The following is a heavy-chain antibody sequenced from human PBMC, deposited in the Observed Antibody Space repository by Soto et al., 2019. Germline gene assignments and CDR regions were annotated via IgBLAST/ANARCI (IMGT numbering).Heavy chain of an antibody. D-gene: IGHD5-12*01. CDR1: GDSISTYN. CDR2: IYYSGVT. CDR3: ARVAADIASWLDP. Sequence: QGQLQESGPGLVKPSETLSLTCTVSGDSISTYNWGWIRQPPGKGLEWIGCIYYSGVTNYNPSLKSRVTISVDTPNTQLSLKLNSVTAADTAVYYCARVAADIASWLDPWGQGTLVTVSS. J-gene: IGHJ5*02. V-gene: IGHV4-59*01.